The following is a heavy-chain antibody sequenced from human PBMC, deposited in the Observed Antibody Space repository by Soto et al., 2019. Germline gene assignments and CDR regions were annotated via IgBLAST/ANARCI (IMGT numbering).Heavy chain of an antibody. V-gene: IGHV4-39*02. J-gene: IGHJ4*02. D-gene: IGHD3-10*01. CDR2: IYYSGST. Sequence: QLQLQESGPGLVKPSETLTLTCTVSGASISSNSYYWGWIRQPPGKGLEWIGSIYYSGSTYYKPSLKSRVTISADTSKDQFSLNLNSVTAADTAVYYCAREINMLRGATFDYWGQGILVTVSS. CDR1: GASISSNSYY. CDR3: AREINMLRGATFDY.